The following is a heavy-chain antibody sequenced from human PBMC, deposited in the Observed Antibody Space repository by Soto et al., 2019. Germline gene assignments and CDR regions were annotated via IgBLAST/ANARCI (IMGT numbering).Heavy chain of an antibody. J-gene: IGHJ2*01. CDR1: GFTFSSYS. V-gene: IGHV3-21*01. D-gene: IGHD3-10*01. Sequence: GGSLRLSCAASGFTFSSYSMNLVRQAPGKGLEWVSSISSSSSYIYYVDSVKGRFTISRDNAKNSLYLQMNRLRAEGTDVYYCVRGPRRYSGSESYYNGAVVSYFDLWGRGTLVTVSS. CDR2: ISSSSSYI. CDR3: VRGPRRYSGSESYYNGAVVSYFDL.